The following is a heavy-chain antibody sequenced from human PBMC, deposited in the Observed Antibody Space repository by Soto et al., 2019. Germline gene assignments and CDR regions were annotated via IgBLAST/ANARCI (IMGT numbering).Heavy chain of an antibody. CDR1: QYTFTNYY. J-gene: IGHJ4*02. CDR2: INNGGGT. Sequence: ASVKVSCKASQYTFTNYYLHWVRQAPGHRPEWMGWINNGGGTIYAQKFQGRLTMTRDTSITTAYMELSRLSSDDTAFYYCATSSDWSPLLDYWGQGTLVTVSS. CDR3: ATSSDWSPLLDY. V-gene: IGHV1-2*02. D-gene: IGHD6-19*01.